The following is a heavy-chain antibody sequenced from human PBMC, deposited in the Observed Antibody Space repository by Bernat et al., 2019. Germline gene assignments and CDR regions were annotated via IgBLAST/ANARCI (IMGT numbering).Heavy chain of an antibody. Sequence: EVQLVESGGGLVKPGGSLRLSCAASGFTFSSYSMNWVRQAPGKGLEWVSSISSSSSYIYYADSVKGRFTISRDKAKNSLYLQMNSLRAEDTAVYYCARDRGWYFDLWGRGTLVTVSS. V-gene: IGHV3-21*01. CDR2: ISSSSSYI. J-gene: IGHJ2*01. CDR3: ARDRGWYFDL. CDR1: GFTFSSYS.